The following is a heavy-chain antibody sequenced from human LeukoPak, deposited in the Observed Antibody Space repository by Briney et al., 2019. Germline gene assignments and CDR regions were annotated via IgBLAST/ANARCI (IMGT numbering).Heavy chain of an antibody. J-gene: IGHJ3*02. CDR1: GFTFSSYS. V-gene: IGHV3-21*01. CDR3: ARFDLLGSRTAPDAFDI. Sequence: PGGSLRLSCAASGFTFSSYSMNWVRQAPGKGLEWVSSISSSSSYIYYADSVKGRFTISRDNAKNSLYLQMNSLRAEDTAVYYRARFDLLGSRTAPDAFDIWGQGTMVTVSS. D-gene: IGHD6-13*01. CDR2: ISSSSSYI.